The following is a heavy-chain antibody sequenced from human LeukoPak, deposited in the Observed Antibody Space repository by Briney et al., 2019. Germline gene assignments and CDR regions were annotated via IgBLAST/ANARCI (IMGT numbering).Heavy chain of an antibody. D-gene: IGHD5-18*01. J-gene: IGHJ6*03. Sequence: SVKVSFQASGGTFSSYAISWVRPAPGQGLEWMGGIIPIFGTANYAQKFQGRVTITTDESTSTAYMELSSLRSEDTAVYYCACRSGYSYGHYYYYYYMDVWGKGTTVTVSS. CDR2: IIPIFGTA. CDR1: GGTFSSYA. CDR3: ACRSGYSYGHYYYYYYMDV. V-gene: IGHV1-69*05.